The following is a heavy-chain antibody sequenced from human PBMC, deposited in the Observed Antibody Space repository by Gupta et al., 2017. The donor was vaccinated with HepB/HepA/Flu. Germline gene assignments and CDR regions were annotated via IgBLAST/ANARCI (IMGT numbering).Heavy chain of an antibody. D-gene: IGHD3-22*01. CDR3: TKGESGGGYYSPFDY. V-gene: IGHV3-23*01. CDR1: GFTFSSYG. Sequence: EVQLLESGGGLVQPGGSLRLSCGGSGFTFSSYGMSWVRQAPGKGLEWVSIISTDGSDKYYVDSVKGRFTISRDNSRNTLYLQMNSLTAEDTAVYYCTKGESGGGYYSPFDYWGQGTLVTVSS. J-gene: IGHJ4*02. CDR2: ISTDGSDK.